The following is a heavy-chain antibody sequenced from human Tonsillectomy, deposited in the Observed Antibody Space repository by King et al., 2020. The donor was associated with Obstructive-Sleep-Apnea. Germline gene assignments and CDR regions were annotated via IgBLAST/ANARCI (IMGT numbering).Heavy chain of an antibody. CDR1: GFTFSSYG. Sequence: QLVQSGGGVVQPGGSLRLSCAASGFTFSSYGMHWVRQAPGKGLVWVAVRWYDGSNKYYGDSVKGLFNISRENSKNTVYLQMKSLRAEDTAVYYCARGDGYNHDAFDIWGQGTMVTVSS. V-gene: IGHV3-33*01. D-gene: IGHD5-24*01. CDR2: RWYDGSNK. J-gene: IGHJ3*02. CDR3: ARGDGYNHDAFDI.